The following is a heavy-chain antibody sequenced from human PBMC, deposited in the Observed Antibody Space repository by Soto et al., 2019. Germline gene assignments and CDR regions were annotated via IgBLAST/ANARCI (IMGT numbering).Heavy chain of an antibody. Sequence: QVQLVESGGGVVQPGRSLRLSCAASGFTFSSYGMHWVRQAPGKGLEWVAVISYDGSNKYYADSVKGRLTISRDNSKNTLYLQMNSLRAEDTAVYYCAKVAILGATAYFEYWGQGTLVTVSS. CDR3: AKVAILGATAYFEY. V-gene: IGHV3-30*18. CDR1: GFTFSSYG. J-gene: IGHJ4*02. CDR2: ISYDGSNK. D-gene: IGHD1-26*01.